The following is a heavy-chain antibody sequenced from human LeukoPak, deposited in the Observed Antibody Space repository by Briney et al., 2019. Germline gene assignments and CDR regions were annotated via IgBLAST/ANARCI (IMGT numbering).Heavy chain of an antibody. D-gene: IGHD3-3*01. J-gene: IGHJ4*02. CDR1: GGSVSSGSYY. CDR3: ARKRWSGYGPFDY. CDR2: IYYSGST. V-gene: IGHV4-61*01. Sequence: SETLSLTCTVSGGSVSSGSYYWSWIRQPPGKGLEWIGHIYYSGSTNYNPSLKSRVTISVDTSKNQFSLKLSSVTAADTAVYYCARKRWSGYGPFDYWGQGTLVTVSS.